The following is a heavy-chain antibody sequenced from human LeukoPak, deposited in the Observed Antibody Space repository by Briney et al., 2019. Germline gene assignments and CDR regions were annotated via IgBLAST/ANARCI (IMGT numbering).Heavy chain of an antibody. CDR2: ISSSGSTI. CDR3: ARGWRFGELRLGYYYMDV. J-gene: IGHJ6*03. CDR1: GFTFSSYE. D-gene: IGHD3-10*01. Sequence: GGSLRLSCAASGFTFSSYEMNWVRQAPGKGLEWVSYISSSGSTIYYADSVKGRFTISRDNAKNSLYLQMNSLRAEDTAVYYCARGWRFGELRLGYYYMDVWGKGTTVTVSS. V-gene: IGHV3-48*03.